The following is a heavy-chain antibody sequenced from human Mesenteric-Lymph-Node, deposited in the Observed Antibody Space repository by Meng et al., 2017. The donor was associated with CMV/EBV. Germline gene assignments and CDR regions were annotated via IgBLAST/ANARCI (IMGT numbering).Heavy chain of an antibody. CDR1: GYSFTSYW. V-gene: IGHV5-51*01. CDR3: VRPEGSIGFNYFDY. D-gene: IGHD2-15*01. J-gene: IGHJ4*02. CDR2: IYPDDSDA. Sequence: GESLKISCRGSGYSFTSYWIGWVRQMPGKGLEWMAIIYPDDSDAAYSPSFQGQVPISADTSISTAYLQWRSLKASDTAMYYCVRPEGSIGFNYFDYWGQGTLVTVSS.